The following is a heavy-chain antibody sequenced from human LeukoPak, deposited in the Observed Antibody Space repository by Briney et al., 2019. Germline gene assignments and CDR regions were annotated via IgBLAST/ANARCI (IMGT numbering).Heavy chain of an antibody. CDR2: SYYTGTT. D-gene: IGHD3-10*01. J-gene: IGHJ5*02. V-gene: IGHV4-59*08. CDR1: GGSISSDY. Sequence: SETLSLTCTVSGGSISSDYWSWIRQPPGKGLEWIGSYYTGTTKYNPSLKSRVSISIDTSKNQFSPKLSSVTAADTAMYYCARHKRGSSTDWFDPWGQGIMVTVSA. CDR3: ARHKRGSSTDWFDP.